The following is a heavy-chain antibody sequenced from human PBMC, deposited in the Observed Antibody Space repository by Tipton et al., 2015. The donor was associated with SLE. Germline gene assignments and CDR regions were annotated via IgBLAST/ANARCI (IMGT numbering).Heavy chain of an antibody. Sequence: SLRLSCAASGFTFSSYSMNWVRQAPGKGLEWVSYISSSSRTIYYADSVKGRFTISRDNAKNSLYLQMNSLRAEDTAVYYCARLGVAEDFDYWGQGTLVTVSS. CDR3: ARLGVAEDFDY. V-gene: IGHV3-48*01. D-gene: IGHD5-12*01. CDR2: ISSSSRTI. J-gene: IGHJ4*02. CDR1: GFTFSSYS.